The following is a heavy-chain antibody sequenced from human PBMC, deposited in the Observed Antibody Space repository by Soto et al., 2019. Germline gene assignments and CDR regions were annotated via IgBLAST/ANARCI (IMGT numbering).Heavy chain of an antibody. D-gene: IGHD1-26*01. J-gene: IGHJ6*02. CDR1: GFTFSSYG. CDR2: ISYDGSNK. V-gene: IGHV3-30*18. CDR3: AKVGATYYYYYGMDV. Sequence: LRLSCAASGFTFSSYGMHWVRQAPGKGLEWVAVISYDGSNKYYADSVKGRFTISRDNSKNTLYLQMNSLRAEDTAVYYCAKVGATYYYYYGMDVWGQGTTVTVSS.